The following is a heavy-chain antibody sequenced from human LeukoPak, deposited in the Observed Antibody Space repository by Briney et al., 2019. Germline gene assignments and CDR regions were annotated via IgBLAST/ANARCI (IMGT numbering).Heavy chain of an antibody. CDR3: ARGRSDSSGYYGSDDAFDI. V-gene: IGHV3-7*03. CDR1: GFTFSSYW. J-gene: IGHJ3*02. CDR2: IKQDGSEK. D-gene: IGHD3-22*01. Sequence: GGSLRLSCAASGFTFSSYWMSWVRQAPGKGLEWVANIKQDGSEKYYVDSVKGRFTISRDNAKNTLYLQMNSLRAEDTAVYYCARGRSDSSGYYGSDDAFDIWGQGTMVTVSS.